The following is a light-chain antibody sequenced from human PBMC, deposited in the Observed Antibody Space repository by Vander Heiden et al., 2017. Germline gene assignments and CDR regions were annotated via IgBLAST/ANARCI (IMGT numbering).Light chain of an antibody. J-gene: IGLJ1*01. CDR1: SSNIGRNS. CDR3: GSWDDTLNGLYV. V-gene: IGLV1-44*01. CDR2: NGG. Sequence: QSVLTHPPSASRTPVQRVPISISGSSSNIGRNSVDWYQQLPGTAPRLLIYNGGLRPAGVPARISGSKSGTSASLAISGLQSEDEADYYCGSWDDTLNGLYVFGGGTKVTVL.